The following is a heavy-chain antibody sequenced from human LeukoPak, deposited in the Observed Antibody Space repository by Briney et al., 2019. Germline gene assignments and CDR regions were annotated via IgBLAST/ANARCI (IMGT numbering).Heavy chain of an antibody. V-gene: IGHV3-9*01. CDR2: ISWNSGSI. CDR3: AKDRGGYSYGYLIDY. Sequence: GRSLRLSCAASGFTFDDYAMHWVRQAPGKGLEWVSGISWNSGSIGYADFVKGRFTISRDNAKNSLYLQMNSLRADDTALCYCAKDRGGYSYGYLIDYWGQGTLVTVSS. J-gene: IGHJ4*02. CDR1: GFTFDDYA. D-gene: IGHD5-18*01.